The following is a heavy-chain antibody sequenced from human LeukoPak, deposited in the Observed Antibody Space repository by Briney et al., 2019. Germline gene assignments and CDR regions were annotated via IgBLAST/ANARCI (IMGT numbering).Heavy chain of an antibody. Sequence: WGSLTLTCAASRFTFSSYWMSWVRQAPGKGLEWVANIKQDGSVNYYLDSVKGRFTISRDNGKNSLYLQANSPRAEDTAVYYCARDGYDILTGYSHFDYWGQGTLVTVSS. CDR1: RFTFSSYW. J-gene: IGHJ4*02. CDR2: IKQDGSVN. D-gene: IGHD3-9*01. CDR3: ARDGYDILTGYSHFDY. V-gene: IGHV3-7*01.